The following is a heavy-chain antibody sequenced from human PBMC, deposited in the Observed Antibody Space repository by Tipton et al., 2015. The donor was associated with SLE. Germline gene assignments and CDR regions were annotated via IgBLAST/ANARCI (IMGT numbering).Heavy chain of an antibody. J-gene: IGHJ4*02. D-gene: IGHD3-22*01. CDR2: INHSGIN. CDR3: TRLRGRFFDNSGSYHFDF. CDR1: GGSFSSYY. Sequence: TLSLTCAVYGGSFSSYYWSWIRQPPGKGLEWIGEINHSGINNYNPSLKSRVTISVDTSKNQFSLRLSSVTAADMAVYFCTRLRGRFFDNSGSYHFDFWGQGTLVTVSS. V-gene: IGHV4-34*01.